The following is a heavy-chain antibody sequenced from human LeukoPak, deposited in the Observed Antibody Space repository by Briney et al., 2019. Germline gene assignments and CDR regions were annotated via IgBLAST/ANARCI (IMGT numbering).Heavy chain of an antibody. J-gene: IGHJ3*02. CDR2: IYPGDSDT. CDR1: GYSFTNYW. D-gene: IGHD3-3*01. Sequence: GESLKISCKGSGYSFTNYWIAWVRHMPGKGLEWMGIIYPGDSDTRYSPSFQGQVTISADKSNSTAYLQWSSLKASDTAMYYCARWRQNALDIWGQGTMVTVSS. CDR3: ARWRQNALDI. V-gene: IGHV5-51*01.